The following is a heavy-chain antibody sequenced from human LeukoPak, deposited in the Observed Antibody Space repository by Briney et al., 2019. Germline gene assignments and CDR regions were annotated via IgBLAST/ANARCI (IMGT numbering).Heavy chain of an antibody. Sequence: SDTQSLSCAAYGGFFSGYDRSLIRQPPGNGLNPIREINHSGPTNYNPSLKSLVTMSVDTSKNQFSLKLSSVTAAATAVYFCAQKPAYDILTGRRSGKPAATFDIWGQGTMVTVSS. J-gene: IGHJ3*02. CDR2: INHSGPT. CDR1: GGFFSGYD. D-gene: IGHD3-9*01. CDR3: AQKPAYDILTGRRSGKPAATFDI. V-gene: IGHV4-34*01.